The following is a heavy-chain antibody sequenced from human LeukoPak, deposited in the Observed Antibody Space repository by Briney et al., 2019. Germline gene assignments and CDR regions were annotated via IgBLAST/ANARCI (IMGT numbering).Heavy chain of an antibody. V-gene: IGHV3-23*01. CDR2: ISGSGGST. CDR1: GFTFSSYA. J-gene: IGHJ3*02. Sequence: GGSLRLSCAASGFTFSSYAMSWVRQAPGKGLEWVSAISGSGGSTYYADSVKGRFTNSRDNSKNTLYLQMNSLRAEDTAVYYCARDAAMTTVTNDAFDIWGQGTMVTVSS. D-gene: IGHD4-17*01. CDR3: ARDAAMTTVTNDAFDI.